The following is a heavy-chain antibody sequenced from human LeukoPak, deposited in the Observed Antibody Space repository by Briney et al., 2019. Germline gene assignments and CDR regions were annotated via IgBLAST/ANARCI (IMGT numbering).Heavy chain of an antibody. Sequence: GGSLRLTCAASGFTFSSYWMHWVRQAPGKGLVWVSRINSDGSTTNYADSVKGRFTISRDNAKNTVYLQMNSLRAEDTALYYCARVRSRYIWGTPQWPFDMWGQGTMVTV. J-gene: IGHJ3*02. CDR3: ARVRSRYIWGTPQWPFDM. CDR2: INSDGSTT. CDR1: GFTFSSYW. V-gene: IGHV3-74*01. D-gene: IGHD3-16*01.